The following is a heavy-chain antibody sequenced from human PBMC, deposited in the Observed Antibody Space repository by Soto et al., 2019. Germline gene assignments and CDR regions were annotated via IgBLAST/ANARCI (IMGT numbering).Heavy chain of an antibody. V-gene: IGHV3-74*01. CDR1: GFTFSSYW. CDR2: TDIDGSFT. D-gene: IGHD3-10*02. Sequence: EVQLVESGGGLVQPGGSLRLSCVASGFTFSSYWMHWVRRTPGQGLVWISHTDIDGSFTTYADSVKGRFTISRDNAKNTLFLQMNSLRAEDTAVYYCVRDDFGRGLVYWGLGTLVTVSS. CDR3: VRDDFGRGLVY. J-gene: IGHJ4*02.